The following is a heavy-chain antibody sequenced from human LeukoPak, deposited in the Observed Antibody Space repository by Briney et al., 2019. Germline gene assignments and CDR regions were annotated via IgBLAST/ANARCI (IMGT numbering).Heavy chain of an antibody. V-gene: IGHV3-9*01. CDR1: GFTFDDYA. D-gene: IGHD6-13*01. CDR2: ISWNSGSI. J-gene: IGHJ4*02. Sequence: GGSLRLSCAASGFTFDDYAMHWVRQAPGKGLEWVSGISWNSGSIGYADSVKGRFTISRDNAKNSLYLQMNSLRAEETALYYCAKDIVGYSSSFDYWGQGTLVTVSS. CDR3: AKDIVGYSSSFDY.